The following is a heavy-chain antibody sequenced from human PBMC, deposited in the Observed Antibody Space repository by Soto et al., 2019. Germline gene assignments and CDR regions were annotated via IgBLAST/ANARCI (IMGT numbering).Heavy chain of an antibody. V-gene: IGHV4-39*01. Sequence: QLQLQESGPGLVKPSETLSLTCTVSGGSISSSSYYWGWIRQPPGKGLEWIGSIDYSGSTYYNPSLKSRVTIAVDTSKNQFSLKLSSVTAADTAVYYCASQRARTVTTHFGRYFDYWGQGTLVTVSS. D-gene: IGHD1-1*01. CDR1: GGSISSSSYY. CDR2: IDYSGST. CDR3: ASQRARTVTTHFGRYFDY. J-gene: IGHJ4*02.